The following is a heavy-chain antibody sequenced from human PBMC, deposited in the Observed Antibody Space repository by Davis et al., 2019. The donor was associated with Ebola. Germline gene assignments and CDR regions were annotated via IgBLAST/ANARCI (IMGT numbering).Heavy chain of an antibody. D-gene: IGHD3-10*01. Sequence: ASVKVSCKASGYSFNSHYVHWVRQAPGQGLQWMGCIFPRGGTTFYARTLQGRVTMTRDRSTGTVYMELNNLKPEDSGVYFCARDRLLVVKGVFDYWGQGSLVTVSS. J-gene: IGHJ4*02. V-gene: IGHV1-46*02. CDR3: ARDRLLVVKGVFDY. CDR1: GYSFNSHY. CDR2: IFPRGGTT.